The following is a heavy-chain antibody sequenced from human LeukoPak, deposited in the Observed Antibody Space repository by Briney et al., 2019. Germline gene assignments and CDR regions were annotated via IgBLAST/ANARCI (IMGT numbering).Heavy chain of an antibody. CDR3: ARTRRGMDV. CDR1: GGSISSYY. CDR2: IYYSGST. V-gene: IGHV4-59*06. J-gene: IGHJ6*02. Sequence: SETLSLTCTVSGGSISSYYWSWIRQPPGKGLEWIGYIYYSGSTYYNPSLKSRVTISVDTSKNQFSLKLSSVTAADTAVYYCARTRRGMDVWGQGTTVTVSS.